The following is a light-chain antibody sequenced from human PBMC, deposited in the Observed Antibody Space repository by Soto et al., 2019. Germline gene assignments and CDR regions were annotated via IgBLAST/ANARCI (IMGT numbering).Light chain of an antibody. J-gene: IGLJ2*01. Sequence: QPVLTQPPSVSGAPGQRVTISCTGSNSNIGRGYDVHWLQQLPGTAPTVLIYGNNNRPSGVPDRFSGSKSGTSASLAITGLQSEDEADYYCQSYDSSLSAVVFGGGTKLTVL. CDR2: GNN. CDR3: QSYDSSLSAVV. CDR1: NSNIGRGYD. V-gene: IGLV1-40*01.